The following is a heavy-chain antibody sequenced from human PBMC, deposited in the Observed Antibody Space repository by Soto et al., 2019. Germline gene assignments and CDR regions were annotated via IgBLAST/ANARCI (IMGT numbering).Heavy chain of an antibody. D-gene: IGHD2-2*01. CDR2: VYQSGTT. V-gene: IGHV4-39*01. J-gene: IGHJ4*02. Sequence: SDTLSLTCSVSGASISTSSDFRGWIRQAPGKGLEWIGNVYQSGTTRLNPSLKSRVSIFVDRSKNQFSLELNSATAADRAVYYCARQPESTSYFDYWGQGILVTVSS. CDR3: ARQPESTSYFDY. CDR1: GASISTSSDF.